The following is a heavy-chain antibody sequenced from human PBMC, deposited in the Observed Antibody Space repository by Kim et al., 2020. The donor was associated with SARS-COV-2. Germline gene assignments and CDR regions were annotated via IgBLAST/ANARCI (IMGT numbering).Heavy chain of an antibody. CDR1: GYTLTELS. CDR2: FDPEDGET. J-gene: IGHJ4*02. V-gene: IGHV1-24*01. Sequence: ASVKVSCKVSGYTLTELSMHWVRQAPGKGLEWMGGFDPEDGETIYAQKFQGRVTMTEDTSTDTAYMELSSLRSEDTAVYYCATGHKLEDVYVWGRYRCDYWGQGTLVTVSS. D-gene: IGHD3-16*02. CDR3: ATGHKLEDVYVWGRYRCDY.